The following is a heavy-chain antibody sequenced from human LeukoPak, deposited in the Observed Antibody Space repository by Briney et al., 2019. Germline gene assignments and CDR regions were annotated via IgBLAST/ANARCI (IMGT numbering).Heavy chain of an antibody. V-gene: IGHV3-7*01. J-gene: IGHJ6*02. Sequence: PGGSLRLSCAVSDFSFASYWMCWVRQAPGKGLEWVANIKQDGSEKYYVDSVRGRFTISRDNAKNSLHLQMHSLRAEDTAVYYCARAGTSTTFRGFVWGQGTTVTASS. CDR1: DFSFASYW. CDR2: IKQDGSEK. D-gene: IGHD2-2*01. CDR3: ARAGTSTTFRGFV.